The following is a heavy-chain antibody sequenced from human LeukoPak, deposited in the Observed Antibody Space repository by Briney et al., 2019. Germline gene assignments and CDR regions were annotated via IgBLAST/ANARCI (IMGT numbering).Heavy chain of an antibody. D-gene: IGHD2-2*01. V-gene: IGHV1-18*01. CDR1: GYTFSNFG. CDR3: ARDGTSTDDY. Sequence: GASVRVSCKASGYTFSNFGINWVRQAPGQGLEWMGWISGNNDNPNYGQKFQSRFTVTTDSSTNTAYMELRNLRLDDTAVYYCARDGTSTDDYWGQGTLVTVSS. CDR2: ISGNNDNP. J-gene: IGHJ4*02.